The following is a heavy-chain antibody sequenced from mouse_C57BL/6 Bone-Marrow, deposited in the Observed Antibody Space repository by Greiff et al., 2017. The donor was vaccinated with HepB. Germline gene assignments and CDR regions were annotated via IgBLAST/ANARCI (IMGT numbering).Heavy chain of an antibody. CDR1: GYTFTSYW. Sequence: VQLQQPGAELVKPGASVKLSCKASGYTFTSYWMQWVKQRPGRGLEWIGEIDPSDSYTNYNQKFKGKATLTVDTTSSTAYMQLSSLTSEDSAVYYWARQLRDGLAYWGQGTLVTVSA. CDR2: IDPSDSYT. CDR3: ARQLRDGLAY. J-gene: IGHJ3*01. V-gene: IGHV1-50*01. D-gene: IGHD3-2*02.